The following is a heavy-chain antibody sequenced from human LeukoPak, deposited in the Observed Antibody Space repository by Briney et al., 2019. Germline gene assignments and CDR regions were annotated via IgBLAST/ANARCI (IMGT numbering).Heavy chain of an antibody. CDR2: ISSSSGTI. CDR1: GFTLSSYS. Sequence: GGSLRLSCAASGFTLSSYSVNWVRQAPGKGLEWVSYISSSSGTIYYADSVKGRFTISRDNAKNSLYLQMNSLRAEDTTVYYCARDLYNWNVGGFDYWGQGTLVTVSS. CDR3: ARDLYNWNVGGFDY. J-gene: IGHJ4*02. D-gene: IGHD1-1*01. V-gene: IGHV3-48*01.